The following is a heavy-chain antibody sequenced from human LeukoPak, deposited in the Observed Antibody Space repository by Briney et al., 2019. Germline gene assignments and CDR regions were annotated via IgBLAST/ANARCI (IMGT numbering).Heavy chain of an antibody. J-gene: IGHJ4*02. CDR2: IYYSGST. V-gene: IGHV4-59*01. Sequence: SETLSLTCTVSGGSISSYYWSWIRQPPGKGLEWIGYIYYSGSTNYSPSLKSRVTISVDTSKNQFSLKLSSVTAADTAVYYCARGGRIAAAGFDYWGQGTLVTVSS. CDR1: GGSISSYY. CDR3: ARGGRIAAAGFDY. D-gene: IGHD6-13*01.